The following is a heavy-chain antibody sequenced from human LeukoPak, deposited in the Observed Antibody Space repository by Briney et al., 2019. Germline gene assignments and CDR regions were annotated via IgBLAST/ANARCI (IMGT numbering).Heavy chain of an antibody. V-gene: IGHV3-7*01. CDR3: ARWTGYSMGGFDY. D-gene: IGHD3/OR15-3a*01. Sequence: QSGGSLRLSCAASGFTFSSYAMHWVRQAPGKGLEWVANIKEDGSEKYYVDSVKGRFTISRDNAKNLLYLQMNSLRAEDTAVYYCARWTGYSMGGFDYWGQGTLVTVSS. CDR1: GFTFSSYA. J-gene: IGHJ4*02. CDR2: IKEDGSEK.